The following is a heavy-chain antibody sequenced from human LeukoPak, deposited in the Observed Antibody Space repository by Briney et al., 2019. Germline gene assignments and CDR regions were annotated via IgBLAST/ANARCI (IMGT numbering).Heavy chain of an antibody. CDR1: RFTSSGSA. J-gene: IGHJ6*03. V-gene: IGHV3-73*01. CDR3: TRDSSSSEPAYYYYYMDV. D-gene: IGHD6-6*01. CDR2: IRSKANSYAT. Sequence: GTPRLSSAASRFTSSGSAMHWVRDASGKGLEWVGRIRSKANSYATAYAESVKGRFTISRDDSKNTAYLQMNSLKTEDTAVYYCTRDSSSSEPAYYYYYMDVWGKGTTVTVSS.